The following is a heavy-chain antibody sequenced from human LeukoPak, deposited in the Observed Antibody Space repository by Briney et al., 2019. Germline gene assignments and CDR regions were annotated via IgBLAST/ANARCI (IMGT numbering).Heavy chain of an antibody. D-gene: IGHD6-13*01. CDR2: INHSGST. Sequence: KPSETLSLTCAVYGGSFSGYYWSWIRQPPGKGLEWIGEINHSGSTNYNPSLKSRVTISVDTSKNQFSLKLSSVTAADTAVYYCARGPAAAGTVDGGDYWGQGTLVTVSS. CDR3: ARGPAAAGTVDGGDY. J-gene: IGHJ4*02. V-gene: IGHV4-34*01. CDR1: GGSFSGYY.